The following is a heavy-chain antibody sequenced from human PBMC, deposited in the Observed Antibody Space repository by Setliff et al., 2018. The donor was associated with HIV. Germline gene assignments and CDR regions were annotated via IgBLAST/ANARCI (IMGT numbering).Heavy chain of an antibody. CDR2: INHGGST. D-gene: IGHD2-8*01. CDR3: ARGTYYNGGHLPLDS. J-gene: IGHJ4*02. CDR1: GGSFSGYY. V-gene: IGHV4-34*01. Sequence: SETLSLTCAVYGGSFSGYYWSWIRQPPGKGLEWIGKINHGGSTSFNPSLKSRVSISVDTSKNQFSLRLSPVTAADTAVYYCARGTYYNGGHLPLDSWGQGALVTVSS.